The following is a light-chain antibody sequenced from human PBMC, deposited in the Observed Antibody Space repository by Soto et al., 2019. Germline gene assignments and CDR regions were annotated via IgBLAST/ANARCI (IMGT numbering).Light chain of an antibody. V-gene: IGKV1-39*01. Sequence: DIQMTQSPSSLSASVGDRVTFTCRASQSISSYLNWYQQKPGKAPEILIYGASNLQSGVPSRFSGNGSGTIFTLTISSLQPEDFATYYCQQSFRARTFGQGTKVEIK. CDR3: QQSFRART. CDR1: QSISSY. J-gene: IGKJ1*01. CDR2: GAS.